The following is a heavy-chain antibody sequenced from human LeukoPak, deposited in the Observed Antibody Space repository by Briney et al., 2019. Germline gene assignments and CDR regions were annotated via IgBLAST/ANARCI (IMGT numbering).Heavy chain of an antibody. J-gene: IGHJ4*02. CDR1: GFTFTSHA. CDR2: ISCSGGST. V-gene: IGHV3-23*01. Sequence: PGGSLRLSCAASGFTFTSHAMSWVRQAPGKGLEWVSAISCSGGSTYYADSEKGRFTISIDNSKNTLYLQMNSLRAEDTAVYYCAKIPTVNYYDSSGPIDYWGQGTLVTVSS. D-gene: IGHD3-22*01. CDR3: AKIPTVNYYDSSGPIDY.